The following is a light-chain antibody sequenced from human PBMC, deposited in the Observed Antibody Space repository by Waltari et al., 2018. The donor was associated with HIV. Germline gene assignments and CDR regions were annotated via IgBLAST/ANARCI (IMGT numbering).Light chain of an antibody. J-gene: IGLJ3*02. CDR1: SSDLIYYEY. CDR2: EVS. Sequence: QSALTQHASVSGSPGQSITISCTGSSSDLIYYEYVSWYQHHPGKAPKVIIYEVSNRPSGIPVRFSGSKSGNTAALTISGLQAEDEAYYVCTSYISSATPVVGGGTKLTVL. V-gene: IGLV2-14*01. CDR3: TSYISSATPV.